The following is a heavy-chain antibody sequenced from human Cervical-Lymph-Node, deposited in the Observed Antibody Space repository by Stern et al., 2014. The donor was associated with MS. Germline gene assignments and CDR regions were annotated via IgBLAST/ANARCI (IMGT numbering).Heavy chain of an antibody. CDR3: ARSGYYGIDV. V-gene: IGHV4-61*08. Sequence: QVQLQESGPGLVRPSETLSLTCTASGDSVSSEDYYWSWIRQSPGKDLEWIGYIYYRGRPNYNPSHKIRLTIPFDTPKTQFPLKLISGTAADTAVYYCARSGYYGIDVGGQGTTVIVSS. CDR2: IYYRGRP. J-gene: IGHJ6*02. CDR1: GDSVSSEDYY. D-gene: IGHD1-26*01.